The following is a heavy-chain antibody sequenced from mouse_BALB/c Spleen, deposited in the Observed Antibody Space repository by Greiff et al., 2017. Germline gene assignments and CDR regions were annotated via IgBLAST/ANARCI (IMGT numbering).Heavy chain of an antibody. V-gene: IGHV1S56*01. CDR1: GYTFTSYY. CDR2: IYPGNVNT. CDR3: ARSHYGSSYAMDY. D-gene: IGHD1-1*01. J-gene: IGHJ4*01. Sequence: VQLQQSGPELVKPGASVRISCKASGYTFTSYYIHWVKQRPGQGLEWIGWIYPGNVNTKYNEKFKGKATLTADKSSSTAYMQLSSLTSEDSAVYVCARSHYGSSYAMDYWGQGTSVTVSS.